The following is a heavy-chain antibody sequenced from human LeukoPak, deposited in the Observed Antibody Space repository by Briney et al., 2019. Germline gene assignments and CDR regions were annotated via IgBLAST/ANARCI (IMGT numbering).Heavy chain of an antibody. CDR3: AKDRDYYDSSGYHYYFDY. Sequence: PGGSLRLSCAASGFTLSSYAMSWVRQAPGKGLEWVSAISGSGGSTYYADSVKGRFTISRDNSKNTLYLQMNSLRAEDTAVYYCAKDRDYYDSSGYHYYFDYWGQGTLVTVSS. CDR1: GFTLSSYA. CDR2: ISGSGGST. D-gene: IGHD3-22*01. J-gene: IGHJ4*02. V-gene: IGHV3-23*01.